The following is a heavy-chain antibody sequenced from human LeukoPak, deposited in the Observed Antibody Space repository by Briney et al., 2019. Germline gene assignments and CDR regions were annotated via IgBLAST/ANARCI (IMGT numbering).Heavy chain of an antibody. V-gene: IGHV1-2*06. CDR3: ARESPFDY. CDR1: GYTFTGYS. J-gene: IGHJ4*02. CDR2: INPNSGAT. Sequence: ASVKVSCKASGYTFTGYSMHWVRQAPGQGLEWMGRINPNSGATNYAQRFQGRVTMTRDTSISTVYMELNRLRSDDTAVYYCARESPFDYWGQGTLVSVSS.